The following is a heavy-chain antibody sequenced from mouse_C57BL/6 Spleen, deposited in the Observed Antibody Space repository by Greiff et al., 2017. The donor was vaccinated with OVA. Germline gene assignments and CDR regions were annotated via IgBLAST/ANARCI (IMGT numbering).Heavy chain of an antibody. J-gene: IGHJ3*01. CDR3: TTWDYDEAY. V-gene: IGHV14-4*01. D-gene: IGHD2-4*01. Sequence: VQLKQSGAELVRPGASVKLSCTASGFNITDDYMHWVKQRPEQGLEWIGWIDPENGDTEYASKFQGKATITADTSSNTAYLQLRSLTSEDTAVYYCTTWDYDEAYWGQGTLVTVSA. CDR1: GFNITDDY. CDR2: IDPENGDT.